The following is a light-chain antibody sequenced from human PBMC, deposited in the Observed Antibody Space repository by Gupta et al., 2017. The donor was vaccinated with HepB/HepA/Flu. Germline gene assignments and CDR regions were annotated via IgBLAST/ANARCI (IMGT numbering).Light chain of an antibody. V-gene: IGKV3-11*01. J-gene: IGKJ4*01. CDR3: QQRSNWLT. CDR2: DAS. Sequence: EILLTQSPATLSLSPVERATLSCRASQSVSSYLAWYQQKPGQAPRLLIYDASNRATGIPARFSGSVSGTDFTLTISSLEPEDFAVYYCQQRSNWLTFGGGTKVEIK. CDR1: QSVSSY.